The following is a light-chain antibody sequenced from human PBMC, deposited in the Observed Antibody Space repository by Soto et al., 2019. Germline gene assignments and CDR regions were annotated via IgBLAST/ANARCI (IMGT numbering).Light chain of an antibody. CDR1: SSNIGSNT. CDR2: SNN. J-gene: IGLJ3*02. V-gene: IGLV1-44*01. CDR3: AAWDDSLNALV. Sequence: QTVVTQPPSASGTPGQRVTISCSGSSSNIGSNTVNWYQQLPGTAPKLLIYSNNQRPSGVPDRFSGSTSGTSASLAISGLQSEDEADYYCAAWDDSLNALVFGGGTKLTVL.